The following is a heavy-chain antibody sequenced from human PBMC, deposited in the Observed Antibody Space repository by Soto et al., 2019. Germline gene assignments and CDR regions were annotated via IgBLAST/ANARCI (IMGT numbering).Heavy chain of an antibody. J-gene: IGHJ3*02. CDR1: GFTFSSYA. V-gene: IGHV3-23*01. CDR2: ISGSGGST. CDR3: AKAHVLLWLGGLMGRHNDAFDI. Sequence: EVQLLESGGGLVQPGGSLRLSCAASGFTFSSYAMSWVRQAPGKGLEWVSAISGSGGSTYYADSVKGRFTISRDNSKNTLYPQMNSLRAEDTAVYYCAKAHVLLWLGGLMGRHNDAFDIWGQGTMVTVSS. D-gene: IGHD3-10*01.